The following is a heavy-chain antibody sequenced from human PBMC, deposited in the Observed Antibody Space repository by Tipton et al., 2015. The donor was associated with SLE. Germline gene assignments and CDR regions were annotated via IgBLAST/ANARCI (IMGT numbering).Heavy chain of an antibody. Sequence: TLSLTCTVSGGSISGYYWSWIRQPAGKGLEWIGRGYSSGSTIYNPSLKSRVTMSVDTSKNHFSLKLISVTAADTAVYYCASSGYSTGPGAFDFWGQGTLVTVSS. J-gene: IGHJ3*01. CDR3: ASSGYSTGPGAFDF. CDR2: GYSSGST. CDR1: GGSISGYY. V-gene: IGHV4-4*07. D-gene: IGHD6-19*01.